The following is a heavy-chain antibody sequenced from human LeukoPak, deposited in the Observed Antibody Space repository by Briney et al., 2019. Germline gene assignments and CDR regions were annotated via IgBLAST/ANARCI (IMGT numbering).Heavy chain of an antibody. J-gene: IGHJ4*02. CDR1: GFTFSHYA. CDR3: AKDAQRGFDYSSFREL. CDR2: IWSDGTNQ. Sequence: AGRSLRLSCAASGFTFSHYAFHWVRQAPGKGLEWVAVIWSDGTNQYYADSVKGRFTISRDDSHKTVHLEMNSLRSEDTAMYYCAKDAQRGFDYSSFRELWGPGTLVSVSS. V-gene: IGHV3-33*06. D-gene: IGHD4-11*01.